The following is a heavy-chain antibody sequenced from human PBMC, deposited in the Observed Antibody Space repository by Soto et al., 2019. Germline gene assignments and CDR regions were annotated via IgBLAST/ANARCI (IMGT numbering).Heavy chain of an antibody. CDR2: MYFSGST. D-gene: IGHD3-22*01. CDR1: GVSLSSGGFY. CDR3: ARVITMINAFDI. Sequence: SETLSLTCSVSGVSLSSGGFYWSWIRLTPGKGLEWIGYMYFSGSTYYNPSLKSRVTMSVDPSKNQFSLKLSSVTAADTAVYYCARVITMINAFDIWGQGTMVTVSS. J-gene: IGHJ3*02. V-gene: IGHV4-30-4*08.